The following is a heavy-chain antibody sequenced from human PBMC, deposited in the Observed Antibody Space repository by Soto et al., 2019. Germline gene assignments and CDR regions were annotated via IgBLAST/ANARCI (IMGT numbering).Heavy chain of an antibody. D-gene: IGHD6-19*01. CDR1: GYSFTSYL. V-gene: IGHV5-51*01. CDR3: ARLGSGWQYYYYGMDV. J-gene: IGHJ6*02. CDR2: IYPGDSDT. Sequence: PGESLKISCKGSGYSFTSYLICWVRQMPVKGLEWMGIIYPGDSDTRYSPSFQGQVTISADKSISTAYLQWSSLKASDTAMYYCARLGSGWQYYYYGMDVCGQGTTVTVSS.